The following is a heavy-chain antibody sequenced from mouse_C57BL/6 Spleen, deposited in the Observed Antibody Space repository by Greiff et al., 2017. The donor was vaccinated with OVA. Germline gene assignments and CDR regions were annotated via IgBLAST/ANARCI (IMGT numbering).Heavy chain of an antibody. D-gene: IGHD1-1*01. CDR2: IYPGDGDT. V-gene: IGHV1-82*01. Sequence: VKLMESGPELVKPGASVKISCKASGYAFSSSWMNWVKQRPGKGLEWIGRIYPGDGDTNYNGKFKGKATLTADKSSSTAYMQLSSLTSEDSAVYFCARRITTVVAGDAMDYWGQGTSVTVSS. J-gene: IGHJ4*01. CDR1: GYAFSSSW. CDR3: ARRITTVVAGDAMDY.